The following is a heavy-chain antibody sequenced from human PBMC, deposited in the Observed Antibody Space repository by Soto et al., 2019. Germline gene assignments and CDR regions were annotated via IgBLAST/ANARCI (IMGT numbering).Heavy chain of an antibody. Sequence: GGSLRLSCAASGFTFSSYGMHWVRQAPGKGLEWVAVISYDGSSKYYADSVKGRFTISRDNSKNTLYLQMNSLRAEDTAVYYCAKDAIRAVAGKKLDYWGQGTLVTVSS. CDR2: ISYDGSSK. V-gene: IGHV3-30*18. D-gene: IGHD6-19*01. J-gene: IGHJ4*02. CDR3: AKDAIRAVAGKKLDY. CDR1: GFTFSSYG.